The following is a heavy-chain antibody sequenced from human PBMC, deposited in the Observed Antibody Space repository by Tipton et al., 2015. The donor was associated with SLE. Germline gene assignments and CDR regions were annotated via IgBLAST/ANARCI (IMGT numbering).Heavy chain of an antibody. J-gene: IGHJ6*04. CDR3: ARRGYCTGGVCSRIAAAGPGYYGMDV. D-gene: IGHD2-8*02. CDR2: IYYSGST. V-gene: IGHV4-59*12. Sequence: TLSLTCTVSGGSISSYYWSWIRQPPGKGLEWIGYIYYSGSTYYNPSLKSRVPISVDTSKNQFSLKLSSVTAADTAVYYCARRGYCTGGVCSRIAAAGPGYYGMDVWGKGTTVTVSS. CDR1: GGSISSYY.